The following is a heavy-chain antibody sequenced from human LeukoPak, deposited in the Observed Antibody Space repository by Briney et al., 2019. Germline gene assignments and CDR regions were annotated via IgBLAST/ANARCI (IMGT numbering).Heavy chain of an antibody. D-gene: IGHD3-22*01. CDR2: IYYSGST. J-gene: IGHJ1*01. CDR1: GGSIRSFY. V-gene: IGHV4-59*01. CDR3: ARGSRYHYDSSGYYYEEYFQH. Sequence: SETLSLTCTVCGGSIRSFYWRCIREPPGKGGEWIGYIYYSGSTNYNPSLKSRVDISVDTSKNQFSLKLSSVTAADTAVYYCARGSRYHYDSSGYYYEEYFQHWGQGTPVTVSS.